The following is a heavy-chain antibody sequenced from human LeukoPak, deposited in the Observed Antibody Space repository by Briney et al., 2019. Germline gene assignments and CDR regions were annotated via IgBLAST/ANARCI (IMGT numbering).Heavy chain of an antibody. Sequence: GESLKISCKASGYTFTSYYMHWVRQAPGQGLEWMGIINPSGGSTSYAQKFQGRVTMTRDTSTSTVYMELSSLRSEDTAVYYCARDPGMKEWLVNSFDYWGQGTLVTVSS. V-gene: IGHV1-46*01. D-gene: IGHD6-19*01. CDR3: ARDPGMKEWLVNSFDY. J-gene: IGHJ4*02. CDR1: GYTFTSYY. CDR2: INPSGGST.